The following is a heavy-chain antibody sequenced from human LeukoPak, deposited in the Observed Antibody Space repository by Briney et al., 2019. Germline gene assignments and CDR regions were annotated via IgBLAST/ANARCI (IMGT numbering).Heavy chain of an antibody. CDR3: AKGDWGDY. J-gene: IGHJ4*02. CDR1: GYTFTSYY. Sequence: ASVKVSCKASGYTFTSYYMHWVRQAPGQGLEWMGIINPSGGSTSYAQKFQGRVTMTRDMSTSTDYMELNSLRAEDTALYYCAKGDWGDYWGQGTLVTVSS. D-gene: IGHD7-27*01. V-gene: IGHV1-46*01. CDR2: INPSGGST.